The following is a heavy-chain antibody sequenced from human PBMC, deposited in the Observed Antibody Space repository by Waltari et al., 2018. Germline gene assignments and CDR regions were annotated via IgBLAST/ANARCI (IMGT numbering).Heavy chain of an antibody. J-gene: IGHJ3*01. CDR3: ATGLEDSDSASRPFDV. D-gene: IGHD1-26*01. Sequence: VLLLQSGAAVKKPGTTVKISCKVSAFTITTHYIHWVQQAPGKGLHWMGLVDPEDGEAIYSENFQGRVTMTADTSTDTVYMQLSSLTSDDTAIYYCATGLEDSDSASRPFDVWGQGTMVTVS. CDR1: AFTITTHY. V-gene: IGHV1-69-2*01. CDR2: VDPEDGEA.